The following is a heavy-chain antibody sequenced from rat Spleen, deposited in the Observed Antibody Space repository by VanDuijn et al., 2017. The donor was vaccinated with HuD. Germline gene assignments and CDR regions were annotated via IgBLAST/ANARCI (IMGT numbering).Heavy chain of an antibody. J-gene: IGHJ3*01. D-gene: IGHD3-1*01. CDR1: GFIFSNYG. CDR3: ATLTPLVAY. V-gene: IGHV5-19*01. CDR2: ISPSGRNT. Sequence: EVQLMESGGGLVPPGRSLKLSCAASGFIFSNYGMHWIRKAPTKGLEWVASISPSGRNTYYRDAVKGRFTISRDNAKNTLYLQVDSLRSEDTATYYCATLTPLVAYWGQGTLVTVSS.